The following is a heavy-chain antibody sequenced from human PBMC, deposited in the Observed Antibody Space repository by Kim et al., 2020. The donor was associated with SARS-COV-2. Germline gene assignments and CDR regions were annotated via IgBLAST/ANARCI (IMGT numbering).Heavy chain of an antibody. CDR1: GDSISTSNW. CDR3: ARLRTDTGIYFRFDY. D-gene: IGHD1-26*01. V-gene: IGHV4-4*02. Sequence: SETLSLTCAVSGDSISTSNWWSWVRQPPGKGLEWIGEIYHSGNTNYNPSLKSRVSISVDKSKNQISLRLNSVTAADTAVYYCARLRTDTGIYFRFDYWGQGTLVTVSS. J-gene: IGHJ4*02. CDR2: IYHSGNT.